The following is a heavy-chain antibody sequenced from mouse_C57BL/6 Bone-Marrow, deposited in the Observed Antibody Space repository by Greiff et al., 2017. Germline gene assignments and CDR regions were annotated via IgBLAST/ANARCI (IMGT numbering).Heavy chain of an antibody. CDR3: ARSAVGTWYFDV. J-gene: IGHJ1*03. D-gene: IGHD4-1*01. CDR1: GYTFTDHT. CDR2: IYPRDGST. Sequence: QVQLQQSDAELVKPGASVKISCKVSGYTFTDHTIHWMKPRPEQGLEWIGYIYPRDGSTKYNEKFKGRAALTPAKSSSTAYMHLNSLTSEDSAVYFCARSAVGTWYFDVWGTGTTVTVSS. V-gene: IGHV1-78*01.